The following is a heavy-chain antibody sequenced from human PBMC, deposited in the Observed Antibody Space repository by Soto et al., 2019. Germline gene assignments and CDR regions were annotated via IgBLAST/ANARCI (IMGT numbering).Heavy chain of an antibody. CDR2: IYHSGST. Sequence: SETLSLTCAVSGGSISSSNWWSWVRQPPGKGLEWIGEIYHSGSTNYNLSLKSRVTISVDKSKNQFSLKLSSVTAADTAVYYCARVSLFGSGWSYYFDYWGQGTLVTSPQ. J-gene: IGHJ4*02. CDR3: ARVSLFGSGWSYYFDY. CDR1: GGSISSSNW. D-gene: IGHD6-19*01. V-gene: IGHV4-4*02.